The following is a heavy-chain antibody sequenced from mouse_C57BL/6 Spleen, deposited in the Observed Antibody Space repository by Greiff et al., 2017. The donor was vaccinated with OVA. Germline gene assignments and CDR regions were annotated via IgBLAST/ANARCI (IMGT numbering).Heavy chain of an antibody. Sequence: DVQLVASGGGLVQPGGSMKLSCVASGFTFSNYWMNWVRQSPEKGLEWVAQIRLKSDNYATHYAESVKGRFTISRDDSKSSVYLQMNNLRAEDTGIYYCTSDSSGYWGQGTTLTVSS. V-gene: IGHV6-3*01. CDR2: IRLKSDNYAT. CDR1: GFTFSNYW. D-gene: IGHD3-2*02. J-gene: IGHJ2*01. CDR3: TSDSSGY.